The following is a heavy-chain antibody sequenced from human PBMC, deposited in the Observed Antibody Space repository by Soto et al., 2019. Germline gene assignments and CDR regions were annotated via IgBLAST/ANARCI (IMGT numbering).Heavy chain of an antibody. V-gene: IGHV3-66*01. CDR3: ARDTYDDY. CDR1: GVTVSNNY. CDR2: IYSGCST. Sequence: EVQLVESGGGLVQPGGSLRLSCAASGVTVSNNYMSWVRQAPGKGLEWVSVIYSGCSTYYADCVKGRFIISRDSSKNTLYLKMNSLRAEDTAVYYCARDTYDDYRGQGTLVTVSS. D-gene: IGHD3-3*01. J-gene: IGHJ4*02.